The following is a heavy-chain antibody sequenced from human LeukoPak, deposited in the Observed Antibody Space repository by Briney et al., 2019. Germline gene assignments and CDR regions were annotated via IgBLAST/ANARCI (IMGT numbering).Heavy chain of an antibody. CDR2: NDPNSGGT. Sequence: GASVKVSCKASGYTFTGYYLHWVRQAPGQGLEWMGWNDPNSGGTNYARKFQGRVTMTRDTSISTAYMELSRLRSDDTAVYYCARGHSDLDYWGQGTLVTVSS. V-gene: IGHV1-2*02. D-gene: IGHD2-21*02. CDR1: GYTFTGYY. J-gene: IGHJ4*02. CDR3: ARGHSDLDY.